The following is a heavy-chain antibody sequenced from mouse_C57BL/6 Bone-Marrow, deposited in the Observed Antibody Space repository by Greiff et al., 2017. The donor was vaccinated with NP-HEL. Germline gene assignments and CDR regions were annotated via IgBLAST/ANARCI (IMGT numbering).Heavy chain of an antibody. CDR1: GYTFTSYW. Sequence: QVQLQQPGADLVKPGASVKLSCKASGYTFTSYWMHWVKQRPGRGLEWIGRIDPNSGGTKFNEKFKTKATLTVAKPSSTAYMQLSSLTSEDSAVYDCARYYYGSGGWYFDVGGTGTTVTVSS. CDR2: IDPNSGGT. CDR3: ARYYYGSGGWYFDV. D-gene: IGHD1-1*01. V-gene: IGHV1-72*01. J-gene: IGHJ1*03.